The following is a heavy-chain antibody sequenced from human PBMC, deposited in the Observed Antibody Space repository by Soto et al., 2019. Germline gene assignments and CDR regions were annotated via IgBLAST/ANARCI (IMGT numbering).Heavy chain of an antibody. Sequence: SETLSLTCTVSGGSISSSSYYWGWIRQPPGKGLEWIGSIYCSGSTYYNPSLKSRVTISVDTSMNEFSLKLSAATAADTAVYSSPRRAVDLRISQFKNWFDPGGQGTLVTVTS. J-gene: IGHJ5*02. CDR3: PRRAVDLRISQFKNWFDP. D-gene: IGHD6-19*01. CDR2: IYCSGST. CDR1: GGSISSSSYY. V-gene: IGHV4-39*01.